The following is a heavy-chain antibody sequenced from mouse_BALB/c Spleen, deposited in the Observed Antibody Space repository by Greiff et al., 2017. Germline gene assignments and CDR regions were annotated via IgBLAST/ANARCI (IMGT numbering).Heavy chain of an antibody. V-gene: IGHV6-6*02. D-gene: IGHD4-1*01. CDR1: GFTFSNYW. Sequence: EVQGVESGGGLVQPGGSMKLSCVASGFTFSNYWMNWVRQSPEKGLEWVAEIRLKSNNYATHYAESVKGRFTISRDDSKSSVYLQMNNLRAEDTGIYYCTRVTGEYYFDYWGQGTTLTVSS. J-gene: IGHJ2*01. CDR2: IRLKSNNYAT. CDR3: TRVTGEYYFDY.